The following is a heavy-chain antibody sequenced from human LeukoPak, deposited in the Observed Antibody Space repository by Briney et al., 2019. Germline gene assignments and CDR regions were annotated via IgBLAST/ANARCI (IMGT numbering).Heavy chain of an antibody. CDR1: GFTVSNSY. D-gene: IGHD6-19*01. CDR2: ISGSGGST. J-gene: IGHJ4*02. V-gene: IGHV3-23*01. CDR3: ARGGMEQWLAFDY. Sequence: GSLRLSCAASGFTVSNSYMSWVRQAPGKGLEWVSAISGSGGSTYYADSVKGRFTISRDNSKNTLYLQMNSLRAEDTAVYYCARGGMEQWLAFDYWGQGTLVTVSS.